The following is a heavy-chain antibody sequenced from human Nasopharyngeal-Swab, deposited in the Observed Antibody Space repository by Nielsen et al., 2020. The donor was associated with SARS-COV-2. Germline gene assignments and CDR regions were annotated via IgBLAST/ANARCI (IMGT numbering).Heavy chain of an antibody. V-gene: IGHV3-23*01. D-gene: IGHD2-21*02. Sequence: SCAASGFTFTSYAINWVRQAPGKGLEWVSGISGSGDNTYYADSVRGRFIISRDTSKNTLYLQMNSLRPEYTAVYYCARDLVTGQRFDYWGQGTLVTVSS. CDR2: ISGSGDNT. J-gene: IGHJ4*02. CDR1: GFTFTSYA. CDR3: ARDLVTGQRFDY.